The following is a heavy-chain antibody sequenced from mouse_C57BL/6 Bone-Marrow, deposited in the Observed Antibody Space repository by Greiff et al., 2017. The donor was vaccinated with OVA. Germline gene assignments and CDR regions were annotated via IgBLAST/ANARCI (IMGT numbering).Heavy chain of an antibody. J-gene: IGHJ4*01. V-gene: IGHV5-12*01. Sequence: EVHLVESGGGLVQPGGSLKLSCAASGFTFSDYYMYWVRQTPEKRLEWVAYISNGGGSTYYPDTVKGRFTISRDNAKNTLYLQMSRLKSEDTAMYYCARLTGTHYYAMDYWGQGTSVTVSS. CDR1: GFTFSDYY. CDR3: ARLTGTHYYAMDY. D-gene: IGHD4-1*01. CDR2: ISNGGGST.